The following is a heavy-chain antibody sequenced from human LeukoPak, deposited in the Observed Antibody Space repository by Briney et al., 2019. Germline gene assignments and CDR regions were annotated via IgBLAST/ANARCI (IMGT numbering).Heavy chain of an antibody. CDR2: INNDGSSA. V-gene: IGHV3-74*01. J-gene: IGHJ6*02. D-gene: IGHD1-1*01. CDR1: GFTFNNYW. CDR3: ARRGTGHGMDV. Sequence: GGSLRLSCAASGFTFNNYWIHWVRQIPGKGLVWVSRINNDGSSASYVDSVKGRFTISRDNAKNTLFLQMNSLRAEDTAVYYCARRGTGHGMDVWGQGTTVIVSS.